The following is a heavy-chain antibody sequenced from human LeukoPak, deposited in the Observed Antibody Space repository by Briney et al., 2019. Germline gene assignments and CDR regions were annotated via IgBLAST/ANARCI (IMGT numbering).Heavy chain of an antibody. D-gene: IGHD3-16*01. J-gene: IGHJ6*03. CDR3: SRDPGYESWSPFWGGMDV. V-gene: IGHV3-74*01. Sequence: GGSLRLSCAASGFTFSSSWMHWVRQAPGKGLVWVSRITRDGSSTTYADSVKGRFTTSRDNAKNTLYLQMDSLRDDDTAVYYCSRDPGYESWSPFWGGMDVWGNGTTVIVS. CDR1: GFTFSSSW. CDR2: ITRDGSST.